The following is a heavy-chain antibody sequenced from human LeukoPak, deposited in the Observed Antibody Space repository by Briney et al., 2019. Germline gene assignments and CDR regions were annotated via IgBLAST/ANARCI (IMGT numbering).Heavy chain of an antibody. CDR3: ARGLAAGQYNWFDP. J-gene: IGHJ5*02. Sequence: SETPSLTCAVYGGSFSGYYWSWIRQPPGKGLEWIGEINHSGSTNYNPSLKSRVTISVDTSKNQFSLKLSSVTAADTAVYYCARGLAAGQYNWFDPWGQGTLVTVSS. D-gene: IGHD6-13*01. V-gene: IGHV4-34*01. CDR1: GGSFSGYY. CDR2: INHSGST.